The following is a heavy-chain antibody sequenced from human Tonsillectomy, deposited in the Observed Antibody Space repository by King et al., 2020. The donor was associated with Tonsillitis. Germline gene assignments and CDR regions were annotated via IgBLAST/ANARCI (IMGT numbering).Heavy chain of an antibody. J-gene: IGHJ3*02. CDR2: IYYTGST. CDR3: ARDQLTDAFDI. Sequence: QLQESGPGLVKPSETLSLTCTVSGGSISSYYWTWIRQPPGKGLEWIGYIYYTGSTNYNPSLKSRVTISVYTSKNQFSLKLSSVTAADTAVYYCARDQLTDAFDIWGQGTMVTVSS. V-gene: IGHV4-59*01. CDR1: GGSISSYY. D-gene: IGHD3-10*01.